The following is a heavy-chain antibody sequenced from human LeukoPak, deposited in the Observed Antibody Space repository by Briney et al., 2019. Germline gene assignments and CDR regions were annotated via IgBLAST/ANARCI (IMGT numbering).Heavy chain of an antibody. CDR1: GGSISSGDYY. CDR3: ARGDGMITFGGVILYD. D-gene: IGHD3-16*02. V-gene: IGHV4-30-4*01. J-gene: IGHJ4*02. CDR2: IYYSGST. Sequence: SQTLSLTSTVSGGSISSGDYYWSWIRQPPGKGLEWIGYIYYSGSTYYNPSLKSRVTISVDTSKNQFSLKLSSVTAADTAVYYCARGDGMITFGGVILYDWGQGTLVTVSS.